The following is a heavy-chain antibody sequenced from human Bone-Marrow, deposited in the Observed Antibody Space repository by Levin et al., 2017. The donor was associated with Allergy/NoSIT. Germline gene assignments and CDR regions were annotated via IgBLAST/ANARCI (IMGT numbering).Heavy chain of an antibody. CDR2: MDYSGTT. CDR3: ARTRGIDSGSYPFDY. CDR1: GGSISTYY. J-gene: IGHJ4*02. Sequence: KPSETLSLTCTVSGGSISTYYWSWIRQPPGKGLEWIGYMDYSGTTNYNPSLKSRVTISIDTSKKQFSLKLTSVTAADTAVYYCARTRGIDSGSYPFDYWGQGTLVTVSS. D-gene: IGHD3-10*01. V-gene: IGHV4-59*13.